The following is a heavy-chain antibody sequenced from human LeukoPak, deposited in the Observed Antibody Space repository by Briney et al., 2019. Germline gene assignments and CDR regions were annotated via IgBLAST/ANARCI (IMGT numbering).Heavy chain of an antibody. Sequence: GGSLRLSCAASGFTVSTNYMSWVRQAPGKGLEWVSVIYSGGRTYYTDSVKGRCTISRDNSKTTLYLQMDSLRADDTAVYYCSGGRTYSSSTLEDYWGQGTLVTVSS. J-gene: IGHJ4*02. CDR3: SGGRTYSSSTLEDY. V-gene: IGHV3-53*01. D-gene: IGHD6-13*01. CDR1: GFTVSTNY. CDR2: IYSGGRT.